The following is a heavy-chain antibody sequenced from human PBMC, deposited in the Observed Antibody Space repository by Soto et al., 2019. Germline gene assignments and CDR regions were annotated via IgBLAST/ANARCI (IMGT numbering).Heavy chain of an antibody. Sequence: ASLKISCKDSGYEFTTSWIGWVRQMPGRGLEWVAIIHPTNSDLRYSPSLQGRVTISADKSISTIYLQWSSLKASDTAMYYCARRTFDLERQNWFDPWGQGTLVTVSS. CDR3: ARRTFDLERQNWFDP. CDR1: GYEFTTSW. CDR2: IHPTNSDL. V-gene: IGHV5-51*01. J-gene: IGHJ5*02.